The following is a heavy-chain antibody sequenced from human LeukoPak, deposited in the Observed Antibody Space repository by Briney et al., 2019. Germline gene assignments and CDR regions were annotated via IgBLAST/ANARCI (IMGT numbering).Heavy chain of an antibody. CDR2: IIPIFGTA. D-gene: IGHD2-2*01. J-gene: IGHJ4*02. CDR1: GGTFSSYA. CDR3: ARGGEYGVVPAAQYDY. V-gene: IGHV1-69*05. Sequence: SVKVSCKASGGTFSSYAISWVRQAPGQGLEWMGGIIPIFGTANYAQKFQGRVTITTDESTSTAYMELSSLRSEDTAVYYCARGGEYGVVPAAQYDYWGREPWSPSPQ.